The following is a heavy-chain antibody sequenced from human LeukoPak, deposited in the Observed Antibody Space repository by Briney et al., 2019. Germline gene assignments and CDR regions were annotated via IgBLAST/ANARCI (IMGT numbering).Heavy chain of an antibody. CDR1: GFTFSSYA. V-gene: IGHV3-30-3*01. J-gene: IGHJ4*02. D-gene: IGHD3-10*01. Sequence: GRSLRLSCAASGFTFSSYAMHWVRQAPGKGLEWVAVISYDGSNKYYADSVKGRFTISRDSSKNTLYLQMNSLRAEDTAVYYCAREGVDPYFDYWGQGTLVTVSS. CDR3: AREGVDPYFDY. CDR2: ISYDGSNK.